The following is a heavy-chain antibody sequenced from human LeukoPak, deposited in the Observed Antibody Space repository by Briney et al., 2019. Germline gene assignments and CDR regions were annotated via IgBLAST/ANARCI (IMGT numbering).Heavy chain of an antibody. Sequence: PSGTLSLTCAVSGGSISSSNWWSWVRQPPGKGLEWIGEIYHSGSTNYNPPLKSRVAISVDTSKNQFSLNLRSVTAADTAVYYCATEYGDYGGVHWGQGTLVTVSS. D-gene: IGHD4-23*01. CDR2: IYHSGST. CDR1: GGSISSSNW. CDR3: ATEYGDYGGVH. V-gene: IGHV4-4*02. J-gene: IGHJ4*02.